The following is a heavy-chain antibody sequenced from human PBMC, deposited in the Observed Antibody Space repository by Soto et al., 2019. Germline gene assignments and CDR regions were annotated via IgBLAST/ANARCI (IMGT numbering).Heavy chain of an antibody. CDR2: IFHSGSS. CDR3: ARRLFVRGTLGYYDY. V-gene: IGHV4-4*02. Sequence: QVHLQESGPGLVKPSETLSLTCSVSNDSIRSDNWWSWVRQPPGKGLEWIGEIFHSGSSNNNPSLKSRVTISVDKTKNEFSLKLNSVTAADTAVYYCARRLFVRGTLGYYDYWGQGTLVTVSS. CDR1: NDSIRSDNW. D-gene: IGHD3-10*02. J-gene: IGHJ4*02.